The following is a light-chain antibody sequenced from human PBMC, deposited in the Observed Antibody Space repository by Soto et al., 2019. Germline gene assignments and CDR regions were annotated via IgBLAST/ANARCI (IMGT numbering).Light chain of an antibody. V-gene: IGLV2-14*02. J-gene: IGLJ1*01. CDR1: SSDVGSYNL. CDR3: CSFTSITTYV. CDR2: EVT. Sequence: QSVLTQPASVSGSLGQSITISCTGTSSDVGSYNLVSWYQQHPGKAPRLIIYEVTKRPSGVFNRFSGSKSGNTASLIISGLQAEDEADYYCCSFTSITTYVFGTGTKVTVL.